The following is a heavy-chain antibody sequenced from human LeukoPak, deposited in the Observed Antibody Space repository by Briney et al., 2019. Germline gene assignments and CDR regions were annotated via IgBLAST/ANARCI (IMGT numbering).Heavy chain of an antibody. J-gene: IGHJ4*02. CDR2: ISAYNGNT. Sequence: ASVKVSCKASGYTFTSYGISWVRQAPGQGLEWMGWISAYNGNTNYAQKLQGRVTMTTDTSTSTAYMELRSLRSDDTAVYYCAGAHYYDSSGYPFDYWGQGTLVTVSS. D-gene: IGHD3-22*01. V-gene: IGHV1-18*01. CDR3: AGAHYYDSSGYPFDY. CDR1: GYTFTSYG.